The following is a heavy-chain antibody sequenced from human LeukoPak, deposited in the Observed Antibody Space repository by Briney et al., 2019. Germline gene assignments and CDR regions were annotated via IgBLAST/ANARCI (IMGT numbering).Heavy chain of an antibody. CDR1: GFTFSNHA. V-gene: IGHV3-23*01. D-gene: IGHD2-15*01. Sequence: GGSLRLSCAGSGFTFSNHAMSWVRQAPGQGLEWVSSISGSGTNTYYAASVTGRLTISRDNSKNTLYLQMSGLRAEDTAIYYCGKGGLPDIVVVIAAPPAYWGQGTLVTVSS. J-gene: IGHJ4*02. CDR3: GKGGLPDIVVVIAAPPAY. CDR2: ISGSGTNT.